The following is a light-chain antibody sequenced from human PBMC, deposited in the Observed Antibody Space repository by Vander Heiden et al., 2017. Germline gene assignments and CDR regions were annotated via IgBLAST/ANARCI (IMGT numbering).Light chain of an antibody. CDR2: DAS. CDR3: QQRSNWLWT. CDR1: QSVSSY. Sequence: EIVFTQSTASLSLSPGERTTLSCRASQSVSSYLAWYQQKPGQAPRLLIYDASNRATGIPARFSASGSGTDFTLTISSLEPEDCAVYYCQQRSNWLWTFGQGTKVEIK. V-gene: IGKV3-11*01. J-gene: IGKJ1*01.